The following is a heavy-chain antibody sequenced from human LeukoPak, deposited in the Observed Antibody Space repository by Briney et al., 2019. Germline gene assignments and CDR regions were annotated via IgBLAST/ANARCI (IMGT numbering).Heavy chain of an antibody. Sequence: PSQTLPLTCALSGDSVSSNSVAWNWIRQSPSRGLEWLGRTYYRSKWYTDYAESVKSRITINPDTSKNQFSLQLNSVTPEDTAVYYCARIKQQLADYWGQGTLVTVSS. D-gene: IGHD6-13*01. CDR2: TYYRSKWYT. CDR1: GDSVSSNSVA. V-gene: IGHV6-1*01. J-gene: IGHJ4*02. CDR3: ARIKQQLADY.